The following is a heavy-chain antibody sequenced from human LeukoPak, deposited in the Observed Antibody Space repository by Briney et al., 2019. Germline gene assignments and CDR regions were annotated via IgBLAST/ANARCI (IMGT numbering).Heavy chain of an antibody. D-gene: IGHD1-26*01. CDR2: IYYSGST. V-gene: IGHV4-59*01. CDR3: SRGAVGATRGSLDY. J-gene: IGHJ4*02. Sequence: PSETLSLTCTVSGGSISSYYWSWIRQPPGKGLEWIGYIYYSGSTNYNPSLKSRVTISVDTSKNQFSLKLSSVTAADTAVYHCSRGAVGATRGSLDYWGQGTLVTVSS. CDR1: GGSISSYY.